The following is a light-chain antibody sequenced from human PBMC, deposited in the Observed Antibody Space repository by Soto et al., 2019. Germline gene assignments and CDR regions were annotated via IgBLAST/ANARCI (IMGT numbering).Light chain of an antibody. CDR3: QQRSHWPPA. Sequence: ELVLTQSPATLSLSPGDRATLSCRASQSVSSYLAWYQQKPGQAPRLLIYDASNRATGIPARFSGSGSGTDFTFTISSLEPEDFAVYYCQQRSHWPPAFGQGTKVEIK. CDR2: DAS. J-gene: IGKJ2*01. V-gene: IGKV3-11*01. CDR1: QSVSSY.